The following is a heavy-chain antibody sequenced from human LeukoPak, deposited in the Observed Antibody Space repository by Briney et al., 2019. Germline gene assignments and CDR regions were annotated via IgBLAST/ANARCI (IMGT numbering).Heavy chain of an antibody. V-gene: IGHV3-21*01. CDR3: AREAGGGGNPFDY. Sequence: GGSLRLSCAASGFTFSSYSMNWVRQAPGKGLEWVSSISSSSSYIYYADSVKGRFTISSDNAKNSLYLQMNSLRAEDTAVYYCAREAGGGGNPFDYWGRGTLVTVSS. CDR1: GFTFSSYS. J-gene: IGHJ4*02. CDR2: ISSSSSYI. D-gene: IGHD4-23*01.